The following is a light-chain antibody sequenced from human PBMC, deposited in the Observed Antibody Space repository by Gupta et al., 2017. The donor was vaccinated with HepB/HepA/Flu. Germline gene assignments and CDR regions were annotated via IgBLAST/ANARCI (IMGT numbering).Light chain of an antibody. CDR3: QQDFSSPWT. Sequence: DIVMTQSPDSLAVSLGGRATINCKSSQSILDRSTNQRHLAWYQLKPGQPPKLLISWASTRESGVADRFSGSGSATDFTLTISSLQAEDVAVYFCQQDFSSPWTFGQGTKVEIK. CDR1: QSILDRSTNQRH. V-gene: IGKV4-1*01. CDR2: WAS. J-gene: IGKJ1*01.